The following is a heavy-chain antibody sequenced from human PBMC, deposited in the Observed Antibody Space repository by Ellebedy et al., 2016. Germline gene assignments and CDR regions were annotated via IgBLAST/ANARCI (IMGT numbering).Heavy chain of an antibody. J-gene: IGHJ6*02. D-gene: IGHD3-16*01. CDR2: SSSVTAST. CDR1: GFTFSSYS. Sequence: GGSLRLXXAASGFTFSSYSMNRVRQAPGKGLEWVSYSSSVTASTYYADSVKGRFTISRDNAKNSLYLQMNSLRDEDTAVYYCAREGLGWYGMDVWGQGTTVAVSS. V-gene: IGHV3-48*02. CDR3: AREGLGWYGMDV.